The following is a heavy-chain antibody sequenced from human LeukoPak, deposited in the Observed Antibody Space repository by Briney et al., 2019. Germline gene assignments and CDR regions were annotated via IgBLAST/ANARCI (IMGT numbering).Heavy chain of an antibody. J-gene: IGHJ4*02. CDR1: GFTFNYYS. V-gene: IGHV3-48*01. CDR3: ARDKVRVGVGAFDY. Sequence: GGSLRLSCAASGFTFNYYSMNWVRQAPGKGLEWVSYISSDSDTVFYAGSVMGRFTISRDNGQNSLYLQMNSLRAEDTAVYFCARDKVRVGVGAFDYWGQGTLVTVSS. D-gene: IGHD3-3*01. CDR2: ISSDSDTV.